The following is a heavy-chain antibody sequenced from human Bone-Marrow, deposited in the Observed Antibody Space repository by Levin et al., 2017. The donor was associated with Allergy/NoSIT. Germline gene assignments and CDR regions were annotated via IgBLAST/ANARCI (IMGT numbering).Heavy chain of an antibody. J-gene: IGHJ4*02. Sequence: GESLKISCAASGFTFSSYGMHWVRQAPGKGLEWVAVISYDGSNKYYADSVKGRFTISRDNSKNTLYLQMNSLRAEDTAVYYCAKDAAWLVDYWGQGTLVTVSS. CDR1: GFTFSSYG. CDR3: AKDAAWLVDY. D-gene: IGHD6-19*01. CDR2: ISYDGSNK. V-gene: IGHV3-30*18.